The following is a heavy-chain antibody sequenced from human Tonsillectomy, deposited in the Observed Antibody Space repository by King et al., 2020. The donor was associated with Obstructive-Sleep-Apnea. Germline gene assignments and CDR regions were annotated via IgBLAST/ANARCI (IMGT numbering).Heavy chain of an antibody. CDR1: GFTFSSYW. V-gene: IGHV3-7*03. Sequence: VQLVESGGGLVQPGGSLRLSCAASGFTFSSYWMSWVRQAPGKGLEWVANIKQDGSEKYYVDSVKGRFTISRDNAKNSLYLQMNSLRAEDTAVYYCARGSENYDFWSGYPVGFDYWGQGTLVTVSS. J-gene: IGHJ4*02. CDR2: IKQDGSEK. D-gene: IGHD3-3*01. CDR3: ARGSENYDFWSGYPVGFDY.